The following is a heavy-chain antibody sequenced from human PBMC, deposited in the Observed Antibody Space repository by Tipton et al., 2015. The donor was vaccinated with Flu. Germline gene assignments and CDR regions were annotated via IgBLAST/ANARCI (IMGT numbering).Heavy chain of an antibody. CDR2: IYYSGST. D-gene: IGHD2-2*01. J-gene: IGHJ5*02. V-gene: IGHV4-59*01. CDR1: GGSIGGYY. Sequence: TLSLTCTVSGGSIGGYYWSWIRQPPGKGLEWIGYIYYSGSTNYNPSLRSRVTISVDTSKNQFSLKLNSVTAADTAVYYCARARQRFDPCGQGTLVTVSS. CDR3: ARARQRFDP.